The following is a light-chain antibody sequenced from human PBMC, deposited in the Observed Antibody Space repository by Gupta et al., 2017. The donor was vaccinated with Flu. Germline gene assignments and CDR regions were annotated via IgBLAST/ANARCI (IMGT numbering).Light chain of an antibody. CDR1: QSVSSY. J-gene: IGKJ4*01. CDR3: QQRSNWPPIN. V-gene: IGKV3-11*01. Sequence: EIVLTQSPATLSLSPGERATLSCRASQSVSSYLAWYQQKPGQAPRLLIYDASNRATGIPARLSGRGSGADFTLTISSREPEDFAVYYCQQRSNWPPINLGGGTKVEIK. CDR2: DAS.